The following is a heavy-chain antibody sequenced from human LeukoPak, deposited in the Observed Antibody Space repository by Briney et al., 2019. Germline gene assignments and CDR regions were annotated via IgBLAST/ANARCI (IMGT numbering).Heavy chain of an antibody. CDR2: ISAYNVNT. CDR3: ARDLGTVTTFPY. D-gene: IGHD4-17*01. V-gene: IGHV1-18*01. Sequence: ASMKVSCKASGYTFFSYGITWVRQAPGQGLEWMGWISAYNVNTNHAQKLQGRVTMTRDTSTSTVYMELSSLRSEDTAVYYCARDLGTVTTFPYWGQGTLVTVSS. J-gene: IGHJ4*02. CDR1: GYTFFSYG.